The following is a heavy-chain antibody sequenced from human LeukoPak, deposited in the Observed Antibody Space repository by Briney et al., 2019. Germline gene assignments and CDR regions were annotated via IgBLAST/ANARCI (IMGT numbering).Heavy chain of an antibody. CDR2: IIPILGIA. V-gene: IGHV1-69*04. J-gene: IGHJ4*02. Sequence: SVKVSCKASGGTFSSYAISWVRQAPGQGLEWMGRIIPILGIANYAQKFQGRVTITADKSTSTAYMELSSLRSEDTAVYYCARDLYCSGGSCYNDYWGQGTLVTVSS. CDR1: GGTFSSYA. D-gene: IGHD2-15*01. CDR3: ARDLYCSGGSCYNDY.